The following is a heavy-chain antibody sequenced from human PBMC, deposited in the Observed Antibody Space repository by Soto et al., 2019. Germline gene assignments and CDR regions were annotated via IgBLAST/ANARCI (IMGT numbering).Heavy chain of an antibody. CDR3: SRQPENSSLSTYLYYFDY. CDR1: GYSFTNYW. J-gene: IGHJ4*02. D-gene: IGHD1-26*01. Sequence: ESMKISCKAAGYSFTNYWVGWGRQRPGRGLEWMGFIYPGDSDVRYSPSFEGQVTISVDTSINTAYLRWNSLKASDTAIYYCSRQPENSSLSTYLYYFDYWGQGSPVTVSA. CDR2: IYPGDSDV. V-gene: IGHV5-51*01.